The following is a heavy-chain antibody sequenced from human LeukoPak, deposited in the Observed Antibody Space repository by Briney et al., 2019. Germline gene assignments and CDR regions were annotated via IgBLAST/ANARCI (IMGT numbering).Heavy chain of an antibody. Sequence: GGSLRLSCAASGFTVSTNFMSWVRQAPGKGLEWVSVIYSDYSTYYADSVKGRFTISRDNSKNTLYLQMNSLRAEDTAVYYCARGVRAGVTAPKDWGQGTLVTVSS. J-gene: IGHJ4*02. V-gene: IGHV3-53*01. CDR2: IYSDYST. CDR3: ARGVRAGVTAPKD. CDR1: GFTVSTNF. D-gene: IGHD2-21*02.